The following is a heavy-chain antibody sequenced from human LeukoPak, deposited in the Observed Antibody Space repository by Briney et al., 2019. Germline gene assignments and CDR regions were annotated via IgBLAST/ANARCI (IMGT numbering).Heavy chain of an antibody. J-gene: IGHJ6*03. Sequence: PSQTLSLTCTVSGGSISSGSYYWSWIRQPAGKGLEWIGRIYTSGSTNYNPSLKSRVTISVDTSKNQFSLKLSSVTAADTAVYYYARGTPYYYYYYMDVWGKGTTVTVSS. D-gene: IGHD2-15*01. CDR3: ARGTPYYYYYYMDV. CDR2: IYTSGST. V-gene: IGHV4-61*02. CDR1: GGSISSGSYY.